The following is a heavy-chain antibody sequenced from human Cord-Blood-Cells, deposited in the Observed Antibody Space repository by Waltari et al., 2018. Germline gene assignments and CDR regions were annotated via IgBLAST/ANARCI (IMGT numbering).Heavy chain of an antibody. CDR3: RSSIAARRDY. Sequence: EAQLVVFGVGSVQPAGSLNPPFAGSGCTLRSYWTNRVRQAPGKGLVWVSRIKSDGSSTSYADSVKGRFTIARDNAKNTLYLQMNSLRAEAAAMYYCRSSIAARRDYWGQGTLVTVSS. CDR1: GCTLRSYW. D-gene: IGHD6-6*01. J-gene: IGHJ4*02. V-gene: IGHV3-74*01. CDR2: IKSDGSST.